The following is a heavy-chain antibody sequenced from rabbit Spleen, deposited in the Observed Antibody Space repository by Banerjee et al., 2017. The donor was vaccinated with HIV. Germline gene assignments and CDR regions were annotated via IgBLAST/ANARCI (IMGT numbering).Heavy chain of an antibody. Sequence: QSLEESGGGLVKPGASLTLTCKASGFSFNSDYDMCWVRQAPGKGLEWIACSYAGTSGSTYSAIWAKGRFTISKTSSTTVTLQMTRLTAADTGTYFCARDTGSSFSTYGMDLWGQGTLVTVS. CDR1: GFSFNSDYD. CDR3: ARDTGSSFSTYGMDL. CDR2: SYAGTSGST. V-gene: IGHV1S40*01. J-gene: IGHJ6*01. D-gene: IGHD8-1*01.